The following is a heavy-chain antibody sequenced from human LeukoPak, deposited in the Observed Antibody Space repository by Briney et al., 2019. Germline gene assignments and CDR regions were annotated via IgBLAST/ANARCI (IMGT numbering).Heavy chain of an antibody. J-gene: IGHJ6*02. CDR1: GGSINDYY. CDR2: INYSGST. Sequence: SETLSLTCTVSGGSINDYYWSWIRQSPGKGLEWIAYINYSGSTNYNPSLKSRVTISVDTSKKQFSLKVSSVTAADTAVYYCARVRNDGYYYYGMDVWGQGTTVTVSS. D-gene: IGHD1-1*01. V-gene: IGHV4-59*01. CDR3: ARVRNDGYYYYGMDV.